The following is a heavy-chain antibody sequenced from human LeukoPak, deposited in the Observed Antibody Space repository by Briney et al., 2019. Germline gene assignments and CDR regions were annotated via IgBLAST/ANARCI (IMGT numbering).Heavy chain of an antibody. V-gene: IGHV4-39*01. D-gene: IGHD3-3*01. J-gene: IGHJ4*02. CDR3: ARVLGVAYYFDY. Sequence: SEILSLTCTVSGGSISSSYYYWGWIRQPPGKGLEWIGSIYYSGSTYYNPSLKSRVTISVDTSKNQFSLKLRSVTAADTAVYYCARVLGVAYYFDYWGQGTLVTVS. CDR1: GGSISSSYYY. CDR2: IYYSGST.